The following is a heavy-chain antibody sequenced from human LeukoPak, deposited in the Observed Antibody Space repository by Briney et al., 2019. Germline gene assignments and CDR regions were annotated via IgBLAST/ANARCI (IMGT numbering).Heavy chain of an antibody. V-gene: IGHV1-2*02. CDR3: ATTSIWTGYADDAFDI. Sequence: EASVKVSCTASRYTFIDYYVHWVRQAPGQGLEFMGWINPKSGVTSYAQRFQARVSLSRDTSISTAYMELSRLRSADTAIYYCATTSIWTGYADDAFDIWGQGTMVIVSS. D-gene: IGHD3/OR15-3a*01. J-gene: IGHJ3*02. CDR2: INPKSGVT. CDR1: RYTFIDYY.